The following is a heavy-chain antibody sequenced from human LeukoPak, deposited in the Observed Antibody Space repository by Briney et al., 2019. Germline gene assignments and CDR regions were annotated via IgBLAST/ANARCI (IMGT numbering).Heavy chain of an antibody. D-gene: IGHD3-10*01. CDR3: AKGQRTVVLWFGELFSDY. CDR2: ISGSGGST. CDR1: GCTFSSYA. V-gene: IGHV3-23*01. J-gene: IGHJ4*02. Sequence: GGSLRLSCAASGCTFSSYAMSWVRQAPGKGLEWVSAISGSGGSTYYADSVKGRFTISRDNSKNTLYMQMNSLRAEDRAVYYCAKGQRTVVLWFGELFSDYWGQGTVVTVSS.